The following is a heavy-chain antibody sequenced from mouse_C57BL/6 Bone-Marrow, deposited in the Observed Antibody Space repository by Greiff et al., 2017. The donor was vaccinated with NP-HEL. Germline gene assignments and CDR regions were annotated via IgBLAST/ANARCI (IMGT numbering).Heavy chain of an antibody. V-gene: IGHV5-6*01. CDR1: EFTFSSYG. CDR3: ASPGWYFDV. J-gene: IGHJ1*03. CDR2: ISSGGSYT. Sequence: EVKLLESGGDLVKPGGSLKLSCAASEFTFSSYGMSWVRQTPDKRLEWVATISSGGSYTYYPDSVKGRFTISRDNAKNTLYLQMSSLKSEDTAMYYCASPGWYFDVWGTGTTVTVSS.